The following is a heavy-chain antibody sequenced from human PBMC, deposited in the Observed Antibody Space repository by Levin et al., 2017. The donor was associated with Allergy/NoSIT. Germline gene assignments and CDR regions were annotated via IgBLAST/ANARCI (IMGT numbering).Heavy chain of an antibody. V-gene: IGHV3-30*18. J-gene: IGHJ6*02. D-gene: IGHD6-19*01. Sequence: GESLKISCAASGFTFSSYGMHWVRQAPGKGLEWVAVISYDGSNKYYADSVKGRFTISRDNSKNTLYLQMNSLRAEDTAVYYCAKSPGQWLTNYYYYYGMDVWGQGTTVTVSS. CDR3: AKSPGQWLTNYYYYYGMDV. CDR1: GFTFSSYG. CDR2: ISYDGSNK.